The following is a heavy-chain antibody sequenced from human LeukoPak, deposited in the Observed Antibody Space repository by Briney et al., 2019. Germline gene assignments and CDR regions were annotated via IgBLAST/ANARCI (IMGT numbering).Heavy chain of an antibody. CDR3: ARSWLIYDAFDI. CDR1: GFTFSRNS. V-gene: IGHV3-74*01. CDR2: INSDGSST. J-gene: IGHJ3*02. D-gene: IGHD6-19*01. Sequence: PGGSLRLSCAASGFTFSRNSMNWVRQAPGKGPVWVSRINSDGSSTSYADFVKGRFTISRDNAKNTLYLQMNSLRAEDTAVYYCARSWLIYDAFDIWGQGTMVTVSS.